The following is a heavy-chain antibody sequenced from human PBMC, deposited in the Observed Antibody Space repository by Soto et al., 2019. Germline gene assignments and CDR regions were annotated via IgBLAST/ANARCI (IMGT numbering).Heavy chain of an antibody. Sequence: ASVKVSCKASGYTFTSYDINWVRQATGQGLEWMGWMNPNSGNTGYTQKFQGRVTMTRNTSISTAYMELSSLRSEDTAVYYCARDQHYDILTGYFHNWFDPWGQGTLVTVSS. J-gene: IGHJ5*02. CDR2: MNPNSGNT. D-gene: IGHD3-9*01. CDR3: ARDQHYDILTGYFHNWFDP. V-gene: IGHV1-8*01. CDR1: GYTFTSYD.